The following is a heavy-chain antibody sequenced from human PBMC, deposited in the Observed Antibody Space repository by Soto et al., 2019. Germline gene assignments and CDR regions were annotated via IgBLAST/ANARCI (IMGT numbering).Heavy chain of an antibody. V-gene: IGHV4-59*12. Sequence: QVQLQESGPGLVKPSETLSLTCTVSGGSISSYYWSWIRQPPGKGLEWIGYIYYSGSTNYNPSLKSRVTISVDTSKNQFSLKLSSVTAADTAVYYCARVIDLGSGSYYNVGWFDPWGQGTLVTVSS. D-gene: IGHD3-10*01. J-gene: IGHJ5*02. CDR1: GGSISSYY. CDR3: ARVIDLGSGSYYNVGWFDP. CDR2: IYYSGST.